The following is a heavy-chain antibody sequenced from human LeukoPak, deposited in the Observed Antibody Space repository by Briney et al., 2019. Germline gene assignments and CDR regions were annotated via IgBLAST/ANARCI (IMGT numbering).Heavy chain of an antibody. CDR3: ARSSPVAVQNNNWFDP. V-gene: IGHV1-2*02. CDR2: INPNSGGT. D-gene: IGHD6-19*01. J-gene: IGHJ5*02. CDR1: GYTFTSYA. Sequence: GASVKVSCKASGYTFTSYAMHWVRQAPGQGLEWMGWINPNSGGTNYAQKFQGRVTMTRDTSISTAYMELSRLRSDDTAVYYCARSSPVAVQNNNWFDPWGQGTLVTVSS.